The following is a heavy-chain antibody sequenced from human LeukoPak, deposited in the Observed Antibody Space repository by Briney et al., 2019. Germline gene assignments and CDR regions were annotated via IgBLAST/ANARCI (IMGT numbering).Heavy chain of an antibody. CDR2: MNPNSGNT. Sequence: ASVKVSCKASGYTFTSYDINWVRQATGQGLEWMGWMNPNSGNTGYAQKLQGRVTMTRNTSISTAYMELSSLRSEDTAVYYCARVTYDYVWGSYQDFDYWGQGTLVTVSS. CDR3: ARVTYDYVWGSYQDFDY. J-gene: IGHJ4*02. V-gene: IGHV1-8*01. D-gene: IGHD3-16*02. CDR1: GYTFTSYD.